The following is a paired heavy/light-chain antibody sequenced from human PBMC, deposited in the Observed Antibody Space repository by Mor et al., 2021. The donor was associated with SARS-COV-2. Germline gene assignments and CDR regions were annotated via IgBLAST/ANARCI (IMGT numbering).Heavy chain of an antibody. J-gene: IGHJ4*02. Sequence: QVHLVESGGGVVQPGRSLRLSCAASGFTFSVYGMHWVRQAPGKGLEWVAIIWNDGSNKYYADSVKGRFTISRDNSKNTLYLEMTTLRAEDTAVYYCARAWYSSNWYNYLEYWGQGTLVTVSS. CDR2: IWNDGSNK. CDR3: ARAWYSSNWYNYLEY. CDR1: GFTFSVYG. V-gene: IGHV3-33*01. D-gene: IGHD6-13*01.
Light chain of an antibody. CDR1: NSNIGAGYN. CDR2: GNN. CDR3: QSYDNSLSGWL. Sequence: QSVLTQSPSVSGAPGQTVTISCTGSNSNIGAGYNVNWYQHLPGTAPKLLIYGNNNRPSGVPDRFSGSRSGTSASLAITGLQAEDEADYYCQSYDNSLSGWLFGGGTKLAVL. J-gene: IGLJ2*01. V-gene: IGLV1-40*01.